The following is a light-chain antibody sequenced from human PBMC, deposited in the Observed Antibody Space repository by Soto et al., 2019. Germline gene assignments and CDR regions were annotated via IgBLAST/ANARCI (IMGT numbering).Light chain of an antibody. J-gene: IGLJ2*01. V-gene: IGLV2-8*01. CDR2: EVS. CDR3: SSYAGSNNLV. Sequence: QSALTQPPSASGSPGQSVTISCTGTSSDVGGYNYVSWYQQHPGKAPKLIIYEVSKWPSGVPDRFSGSKSGNTASLTVSGLQAEDEADYYCSSYAGSNNLVFGGGTQRTVL. CDR1: SSDVGGYNY.